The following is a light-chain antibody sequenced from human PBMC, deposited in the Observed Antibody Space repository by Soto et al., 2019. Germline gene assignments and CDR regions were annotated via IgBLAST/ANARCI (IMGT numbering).Light chain of an antibody. CDR2: EVS. CDR3: SSYTSSSTVV. CDR1: SSDVGGYNY. J-gene: IGLJ2*01. V-gene: IGLV2-14*01. Sequence: QSALTQPASVSGSPGQSITISCTGTSSDVGGYNYVSWYQQHPGKAPKLMIYEVSNRPSGVSNRFSGSKSANTASLTISGLQADDEADYYCSSYTSSSTVVFGGGTKLTVL.